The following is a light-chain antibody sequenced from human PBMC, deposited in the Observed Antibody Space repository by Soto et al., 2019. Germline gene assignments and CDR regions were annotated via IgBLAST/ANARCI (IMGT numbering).Light chain of an antibody. CDR2: DAS. CDR3: QQYDNVPYT. V-gene: IGKV1-33*01. Sequence: DIQMTQSPSSLSASVGERVTITCQASQDISSYLNWYQQKPGKAPNLLIFDASNLETGFPSQFSGSGSGTDFTLTITSLQPEDIATYYCQQYDNVPYTFGQGTKLEIK. J-gene: IGKJ2*01. CDR1: QDISSY.